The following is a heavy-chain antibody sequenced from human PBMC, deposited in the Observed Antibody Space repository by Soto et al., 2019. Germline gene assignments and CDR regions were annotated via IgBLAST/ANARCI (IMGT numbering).Heavy chain of an antibody. V-gene: IGHV4-30-4*01. D-gene: IGHD3-10*01. CDR1: GGSINSGDSY. J-gene: IGHJ2*01. CDR3: VRDRGHVDL. CDR2: IYYSGST. Sequence: QVQLQESGPGLVKPSQTLSLTCTVSGGSINSGDSYWSWIRQPPGKGLEWIGYIYYSGSTFYNPSLKSRLTISVDTSKNQFALKLSYVTAADTAGYYYVRDRGHVDLWGRGTLVTVSS.